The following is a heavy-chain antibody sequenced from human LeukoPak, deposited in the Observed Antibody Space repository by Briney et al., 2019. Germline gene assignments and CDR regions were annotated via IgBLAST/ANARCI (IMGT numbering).Heavy chain of an antibody. Sequence: SETLSLTCTVSGGSTSSYYWNWIRQPPGKGLEYIGYIFYSGRTNYNPSLKSRVTISVDTSKNWFSLRLTSVTAADTAVYYCARGQKYTYGYTVTELGSRYFDYWGQGTLVTVSS. D-gene: IGHD5-18*01. CDR2: IFYSGRT. CDR3: ARGQKYTYGYTVTELGSRYFDY. V-gene: IGHV4-59*01. CDR1: GGSTSSYY. J-gene: IGHJ4*02.